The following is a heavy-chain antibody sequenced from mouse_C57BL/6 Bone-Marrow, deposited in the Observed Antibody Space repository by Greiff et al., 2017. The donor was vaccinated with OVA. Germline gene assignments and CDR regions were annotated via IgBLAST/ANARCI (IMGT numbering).Heavy chain of an antibody. CDR1: GYTFTSYW. Sequence: QVQLQQPGAELVMPGASVKLSCKASGYTFTSYWMHWVKQRPGQGLEWIGEIDPSDSYTNYNQTFKGKSTLTVDKSSSTAYMQLSSLTSEDSAVYYCARENGYDGGTWFAYWGQGTLVTVSA. CDR3: ARENGYDGGTWFAY. CDR2: IDPSDSYT. V-gene: IGHV1-69*01. J-gene: IGHJ3*01. D-gene: IGHD2-2*01.